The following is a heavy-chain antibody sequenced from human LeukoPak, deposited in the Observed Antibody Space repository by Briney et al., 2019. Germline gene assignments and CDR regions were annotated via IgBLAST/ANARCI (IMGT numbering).Heavy chain of an antibody. D-gene: IGHD1-26*01. CDR3: VRDLGGRSGH. Sequence: GGSLRLSCAASGFIFSSYAMNWVRKAPGKGLEWVSAINDGGGRTYYADSVKGRSTIFRDNAKNTLYLQMNSLRAEDTAVYYCVRDLGGRSGHWGQGTLVTVSS. J-gene: IGHJ4*02. V-gene: IGHV3-23*01. CDR1: GFIFSSYA. CDR2: INDGGGRT.